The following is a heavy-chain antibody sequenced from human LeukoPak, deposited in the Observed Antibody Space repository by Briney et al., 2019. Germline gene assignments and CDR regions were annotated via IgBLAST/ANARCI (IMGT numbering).Heavy chain of an antibody. J-gene: IGHJ4*02. V-gene: IGHV4-34*01. Sequence: SETLSLTCAVYGGSFSGYYWSWIRQPPGKGLEWIGEINHSGSTNYNPSLKSRVTISVDTSKNQFSLKLSSVTAADTAVYYCARGGRARLHYWGQGTLVTVSS. CDR3: ARGGRARLHY. CDR2: INHSGST. CDR1: GGSFSGYY. D-gene: IGHD1-26*01.